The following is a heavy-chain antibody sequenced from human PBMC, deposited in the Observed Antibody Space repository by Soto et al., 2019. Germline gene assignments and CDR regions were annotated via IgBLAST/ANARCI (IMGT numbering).Heavy chain of an antibody. J-gene: IGHJ4*02. CDR2: FDPEDGET. CDR3: ATDPSFFGGFDFGY. CDR1: GYTLTELS. V-gene: IGHV1-24*01. Sequence: ASVKVSCKVSGYTLTELSMHWVRQAPGKGLEWMGGFDPEDGETIYAQKFQGRVTMTEDTSTDTAYMELSSLRSEDTAVYYCATDPSFFGGFDFGYWGQGTLVTVSS. D-gene: IGHD2-15*01.